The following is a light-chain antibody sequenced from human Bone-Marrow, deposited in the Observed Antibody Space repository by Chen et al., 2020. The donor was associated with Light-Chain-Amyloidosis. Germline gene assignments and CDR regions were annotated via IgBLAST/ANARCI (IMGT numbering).Light chain of an antibody. CDR3: SSYTITNTLV. Sequence: QSAWIQPASESGYPGQSITTACTGTSRYVGGDNHVSWYQQHPDNAPKLMIYEVTNRPALVPDRFSGSKSDNTSSLTISGLQTDDEADYFCSSYTITNTLVFGSGTRVTVL. V-gene: IGLV2-14*01. CDR2: EVT. J-gene: IGLJ1*01. CDR1: SRYVGGDNH.